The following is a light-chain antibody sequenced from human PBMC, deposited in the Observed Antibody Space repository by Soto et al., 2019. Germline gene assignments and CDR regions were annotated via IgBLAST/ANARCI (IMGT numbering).Light chain of an antibody. CDR2: DVS. V-gene: IGLV2-14*01. Sequence: QSVLTQPASVSGSPGQSITISCTGTSSDVGGYNYVSWYQQRPGKAPKLMIYDVSNRPSGVSNRFSGSKSGNTASQTTSGLQAEDEADYYCSSYTSSSTYVFGTGTKVT. J-gene: IGLJ1*01. CDR1: SSDVGGYNY. CDR3: SSYTSSSTYV.